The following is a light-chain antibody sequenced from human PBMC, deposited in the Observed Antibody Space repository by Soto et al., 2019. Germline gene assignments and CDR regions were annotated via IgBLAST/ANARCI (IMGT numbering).Light chain of an antibody. CDR2: GAF. Sequence: AIQMTQSPSSLSASVGDRLTITCRASQDVRNYVGWYRQKPGKAPKFLVYGAFSLETGIPSRFSGSGYGTEFTLTIDSLLPEDFATYFCLQDYSWPWTCGQGTKVEV. CDR3: LQDYSWPWT. V-gene: IGKV1-6*01. J-gene: IGKJ1*01. CDR1: QDVRNY.